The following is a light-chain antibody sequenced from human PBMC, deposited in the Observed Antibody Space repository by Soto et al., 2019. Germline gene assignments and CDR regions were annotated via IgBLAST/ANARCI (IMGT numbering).Light chain of an antibody. V-gene: IGKV3-15*01. J-gene: IGKJ1*01. Sequence: EIVFTQSPGTLSLSPGGRATLSCRASQSVSSKLAWYQQKPGQAPRLLIYDASTRATGIPARFSGSGSGTEFTLTISSLQSEDFAVYYCQQFNNWPRTFGQGTKVDIK. CDR2: DAS. CDR1: QSVSSK. CDR3: QQFNNWPRT.